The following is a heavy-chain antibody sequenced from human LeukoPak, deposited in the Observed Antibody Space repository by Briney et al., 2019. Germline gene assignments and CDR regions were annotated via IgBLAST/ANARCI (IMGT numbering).Heavy chain of an antibody. Sequence: SETLSLTCAVYGGSFRGYYWSWIRQPPGKGLEWIGEINHSGSTNYNPSLKSRVTISVDTSKNQFSLKLSSVTAADTAVYYCARHTYGSGSKDNWFDPWGQGTLVTVSS. D-gene: IGHD3-10*01. V-gene: IGHV4-34*01. CDR2: INHSGST. CDR1: GGSFRGYY. CDR3: ARHTYGSGSKDNWFDP. J-gene: IGHJ5*02.